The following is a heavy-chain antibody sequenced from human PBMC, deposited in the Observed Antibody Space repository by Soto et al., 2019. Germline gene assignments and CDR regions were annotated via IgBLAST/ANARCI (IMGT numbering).Heavy chain of an antibody. V-gene: IGHV4-30-4*01. D-gene: IGHD2-15*01. CDR1: GDSISTVDYF. CDR2: IYKSATT. Sequence: SETLSLTCSVSGDSISTVDYFWAWIRQPPGQALEYIGYIYKSATTYYNPSFESRVAISLDTSKSQFSLNVTSVTAADTAVYFCARGRYCLTGRCFPNWFDSWGQGTLVTVSS. J-gene: IGHJ5*01. CDR3: ARGRYCLTGRCFPNWFDS.